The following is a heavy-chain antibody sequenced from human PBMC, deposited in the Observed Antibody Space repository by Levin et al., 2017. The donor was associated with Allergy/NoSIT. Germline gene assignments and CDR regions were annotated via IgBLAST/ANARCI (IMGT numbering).Heavy chain of an antibody. J-gene: IGHJ4*02. CDR1: GDSVSSNSAA. V-gene: IGHV6-1*01. CDR2: TYYRSKWYN. D-gene: IGHD5-12*01. CDR3: ARSKDIVATIPFDY. Sequence: LRLSCAISGDSVSSNSAAWNWIRQSPSRGLEWLGRTYYRSKWYNDYAVSVKSRITINPDTSKNQFSLQLNSVTPEDTAVYYCARSKDIVATIPFDYWDQGTLVTVSS.